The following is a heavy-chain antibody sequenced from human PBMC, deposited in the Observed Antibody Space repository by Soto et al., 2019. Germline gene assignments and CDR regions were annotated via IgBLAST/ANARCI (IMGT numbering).Heavy chain of an antibody. Sequence: EVQLVESGGGLVQPGGSLRLSCAASGFIFSRYSMNWVRQVPGKGLEWVSYISSRSGTIYYADSVKGRLTISRDNVNNWLFLQMNRQRAEDTAVSYCERDGGDMDAWGQGTTFTVSS. D-gene: IGHD3-10*01. V-gene: IGHV3-48*01. J-gene: IGHJ6*02. CDR2: ISSRSGTI. CDR1: GFIFSRYS. CDR3: ERDGGDMDA.